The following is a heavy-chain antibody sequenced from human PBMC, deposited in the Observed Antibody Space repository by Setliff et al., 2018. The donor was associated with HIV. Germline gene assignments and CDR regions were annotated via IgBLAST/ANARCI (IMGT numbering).Heavy chain of an antibody. Sequence: ASETLSLTCTVSGGSISTSRYYWGWIRQPPGKGLEWIGSINYRGSTYYNPSLKSRAAISVDTSKNQISLKLSSVTAADTAVYYCASLDGSESPYIYYYYMDVWGEGTAVTVSS. J-gene: IGHJ6*03. CDR2: INYRGST. D-gene: IGHD3-10*01. CDR1: GGSISTSRYY. V-gene: IGHV4-39*01. CDR3: ASLDGSESPYIYYYYMDV.